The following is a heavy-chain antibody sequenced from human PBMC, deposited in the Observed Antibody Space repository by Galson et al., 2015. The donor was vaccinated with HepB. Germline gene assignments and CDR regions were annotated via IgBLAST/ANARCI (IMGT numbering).Heavy chain of an antibody. D-gene: IGHD2-15*01. Sequence: SLRLSCAAFGFTFSDHGMHWFRQAPGKGLERVGLIRKDGSNNYDSDSVKGRFTISRDNSKKTLFLHLSSLRAEDTALYFCAREDKNILVAALDSWGQGTMVTVSS. CDR1: GFTFSDHG. CDR2: IRKDGSNN. V-gene: IGHV3-33*08. J-gene: IGHJ4*02. CDR3: AREDKNILVAALDS.